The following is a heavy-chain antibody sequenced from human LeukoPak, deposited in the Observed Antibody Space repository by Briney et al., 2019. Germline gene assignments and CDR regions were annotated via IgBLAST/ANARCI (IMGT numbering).Heavy chain of an antibody. J-gene: IGHJ4*02. Sequence: GGSLRLYCAASGFTFSNYWMMLIRQAPGQGPEFLANIQPTGSETYYADRVKGRFTISRDNAKNLLFLQMNTLRGEDTAVYYCGRFGYEAAVDLWGRGNLVTVSS. V-gene: IGHV3-7*01. CDR2: IQPTGSET. D-gene: IGHD6-13*01. CDR1: GFTFSNYW. CDR3: GRFGYEAAVDL.